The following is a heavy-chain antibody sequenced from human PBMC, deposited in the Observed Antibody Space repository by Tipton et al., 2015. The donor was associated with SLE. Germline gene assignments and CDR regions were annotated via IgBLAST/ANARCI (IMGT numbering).Heavy chain of an antibody. D-gene: IGHD3-3*01. CDR3: ARDGVVIIGHGMDV. CDR2: IYTSGST. Sequence: TLSLTCTVSGGSISRGSYYWSWIRQPAGKGLEWIGHIYTSGSTNYNPSLKSRVTMSVDTSKNQFSLKLSSVTAADTAVYYCARDGVVIIGHGMDVWGQGTTVTVSS. V-gene: IGHV4-61*09. CDR1: GGSISRGSYY. J-gene: IGHJ6*02.